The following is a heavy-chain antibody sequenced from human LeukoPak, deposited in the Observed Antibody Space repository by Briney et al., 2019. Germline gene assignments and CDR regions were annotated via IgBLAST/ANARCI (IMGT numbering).Heavy chain of an antibody. D-gene: IGHD6-13*01. CDR3: AKVMYSSSWSFDY. J-gene: IGHJ4*02. CDR2: ISSSGGSA. CDR1: GFTFSIYA. V-gene: IGHV3-23*01. Sequence: GGSLRLSCAASGFTFSIYAMSWVRQAPGKGLEWVSAISSSGGSAYYADSVKGRFTISRDNSKNTLYLQMNSLRAEDTAVYYCAKVMYSSSWSFDYWGQGTLVTVSS.